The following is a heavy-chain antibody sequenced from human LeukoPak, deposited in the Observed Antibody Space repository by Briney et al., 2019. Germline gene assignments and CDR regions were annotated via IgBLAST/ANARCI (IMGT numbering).Heavy chain of an antibody. J-gene: IGHJ4*02. Sequence: PSETLSLTCAVYGVSFSGYYWSWIRQPPGKGLEWIGEINHSGSTNYNPSLKSRVTISVDTSKNQFSLKLSSVTAADTAVYYCARSPLRYFDWHWGQGTLVTVSS. CDR1: GVSFSGYY. CDR3: ARSPLRYFDWH. D-gene: IGHD3-9*01. V-gene: IGHV4-34*01. CDR2: INHSGST.